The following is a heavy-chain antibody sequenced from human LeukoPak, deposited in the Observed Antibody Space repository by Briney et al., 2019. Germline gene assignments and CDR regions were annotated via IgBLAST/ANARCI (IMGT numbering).Heavy chain of an antibody. CDR3: AKDRGGDWKTFDY. V-gene: IGHV3-23*01. D-gene: IGHD2-21*02. J-gene: IGHJ4*02. CDR1: GFTFSSYA. Sequence: GGSLRLSCAASGFTFSSYAMSWVRQAPGKGLEWVSVISGSGGSTYYADSVKGRFTISRDNSKNTLYLQMNSLRAEDTAVDYCAKDRGGDWKTFDYGGQGPLVTFS. CDR2: ISGSGGST.